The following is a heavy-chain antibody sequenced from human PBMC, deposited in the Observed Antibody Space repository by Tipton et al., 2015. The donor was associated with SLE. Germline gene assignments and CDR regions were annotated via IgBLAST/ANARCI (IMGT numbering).Heavy chain of an antibody. CDR3: ARRWDPRAYMDV. Sequence: TLSLTCAVYGGSFSGYYWSWIRQPPGKGLEWIGEINHSGSTNYNPSHKSRVTISVDTSKNQFSLKLSSVTAADTAVYYCARRWDPRAYMDVWGKGTTVTLS. D-gene: IGHD1-26*01. CDR2: INHSGST. J-gene: IGHJ6*03. V-gene: IGHV4-34*01. CDR1: GGSFSGYY.